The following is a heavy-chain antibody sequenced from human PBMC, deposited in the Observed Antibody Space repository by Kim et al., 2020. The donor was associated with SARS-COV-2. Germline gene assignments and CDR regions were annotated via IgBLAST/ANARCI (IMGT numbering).Heavy chain of an antibody. Sequence: SGPTLVKPTQTLTLTCTFSGFSLSTSGVGVGWIRQPPGKALEWLALIYWDDDKRYSTSLKSRLTITKDTSKNQVVLTMTNMDPVDTATYYCAHSRVRRGTMIVVAGIWFDYCGQGTLCTVS. CDR2: IYWDDDK. CDR1: GFSLSTSGVG. J-gene: IGHJ4*02. CDR3: AHSRVRRGTMIVVAGIWFDY. V-gene: IGHV2-5*02. D-gene: IGHD3-22*01.